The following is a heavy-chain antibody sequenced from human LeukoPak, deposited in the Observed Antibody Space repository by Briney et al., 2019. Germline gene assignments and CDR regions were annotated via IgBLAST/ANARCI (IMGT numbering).Heavy chain of an antibody. Sequence: SETLSLTCTVSGGSISSYYWSWIQQPPGKGLEWIGYIYYSGSTNYNPSLKSRVTISVDTSKNQFSLKLSSVTAADTAVYYCARGHSSGWIYFDYWGQGTLVTVSS. J-gene: IGHJ4*02. CDR3: ARGHSSGWIYFDY. CDR1: GGSISSYY. CDR2: IYYSGST. D-gene: IGHD6-19*01. V-gene: IGHV4-59*01.